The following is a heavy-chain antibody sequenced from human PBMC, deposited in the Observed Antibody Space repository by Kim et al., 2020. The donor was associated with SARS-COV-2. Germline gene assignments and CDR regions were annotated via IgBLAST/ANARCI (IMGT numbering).Heavy chain of an antibody. Sequence: GRSLRLSCAASGFTFSSYGMHWVRQAPGKGLEWVAVIWYDGSNKYYADSVKGRFTISRDNSKNTLYLQMNSLRAEDTAVYYCARDGPGYYGDYPGSYCYYYGMDVWGQGTTVTVSS. CDR3: ARDGPGYYGDYPGSYCYYYGMDV. J-gene: IGHJ6*02. V-gene: IGHV3-33*08. CDR1: GFTFSSYG. D-gene: IGHD4-17*01. CDR2: IWYDGSNK.